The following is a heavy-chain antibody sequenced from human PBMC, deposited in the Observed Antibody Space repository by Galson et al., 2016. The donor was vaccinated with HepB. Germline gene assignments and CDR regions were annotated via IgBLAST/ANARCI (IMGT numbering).Heavy chain of an antibody. CDR3: ARDPDAVGPSYFDS. CDR2: ISWNSRHI. D-gene: IGHD3-10*01. V-gene: IGHV3-9*01. Sequence: SLRLSCAASGFIFGDYALHWLRQAPGKGLEWVSGISWNSRHIGYAESVQGRFTISRDNAKNILYLQMNGLRADDTALYLCARDPDAVGPSYFDSWGQGTLVSVSS. J-gene: IGHJ4*02. CDR1: GFIFGDYA.